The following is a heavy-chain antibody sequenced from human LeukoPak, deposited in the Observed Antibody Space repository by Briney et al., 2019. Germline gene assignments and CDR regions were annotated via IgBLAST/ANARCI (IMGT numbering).Heavy chain of an antibody. CDR1: GFTFDNYV. J-gene: IGHJ4*02. CDR2: ISTSSTTI. V-gene: IGHV3-48*02. D-gene: IGHD3-10*01. Sequence: GRSLRLSCAASGFTFDNYVIHWVRQAPGKGLEWVSYISTSSTTIYYADSVKGRFTISRDNAKNSLYLQMNSLRDEDTAVYYCARDRGYYYDYWGQGTLVTVSS. CDR3: ARDRGYYYDY.